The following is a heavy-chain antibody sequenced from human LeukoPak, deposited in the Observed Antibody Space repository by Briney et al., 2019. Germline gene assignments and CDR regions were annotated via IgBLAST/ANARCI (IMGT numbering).Heavy chain of an antibody. V-gene: IGHV4-34*01. D-gene: IGHD2-2*01. Sequence: ETLSLTCAVYGGSFSGYYWSWIRQPPGKGLEWIGEINHSGSTNYNPSLKSRVTISVDTSKNQFSLKLSSVTAADTAVYHCARSSVPAAPFDPWGQGTLVTVSS. CDR1: GGSFSGYY. CDR2: INHSGST. J-gene: IGHJ5*02. CDR3: ARSSVPAAPFDP.